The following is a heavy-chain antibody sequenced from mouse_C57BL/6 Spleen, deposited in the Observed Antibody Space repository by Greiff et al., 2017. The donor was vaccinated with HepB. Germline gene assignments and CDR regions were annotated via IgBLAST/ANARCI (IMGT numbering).Heavy chain of an antibody. CDR1: GFTFSSYT. Sequence: EVKVVESGGGLVKPGGSLKLSCAASGFTFSSYTMSWVRQTPEKRLEWVATISGGGGNTYYPDSVKGRFTISRDNAKNTLYLQMSSLRSEDTALYYCARQKKWLLLDYWGQGTTLTVSS. J-gene: IGHJ2*01. CDR2: ISGGGGNT. CDR3: ARQKKWLLLDY. V-gene: IGHV5-9*01. D-gene: IGHD2-3*01.